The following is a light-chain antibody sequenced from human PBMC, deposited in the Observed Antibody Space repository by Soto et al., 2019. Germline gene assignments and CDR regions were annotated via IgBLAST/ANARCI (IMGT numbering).Light chain of an antibody. V-gene: IGKV1-6*01. Sequence: AIQMTQSPSSLSASVGDRVTITCRASHGISNDLAWYQQKPGKAPKLLIYAASSLQSGVPPRFSGSGSGTDFTLTISSLQPEDFAAYFCLQDYNFPYTFGQGTKLEIK. CDR1: HGISND. CDR2: AAS. CDR3: LQDYNFPYT. J-gene: IGKJ2*01.